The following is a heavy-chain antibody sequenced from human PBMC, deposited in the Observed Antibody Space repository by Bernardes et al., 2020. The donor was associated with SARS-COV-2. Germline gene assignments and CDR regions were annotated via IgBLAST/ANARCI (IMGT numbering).Heavy chain of an antibody. CDR2: ITSDGSDS. CDR1: GFTVTSFW. D-gene: IGHD3-16*01. Sequence: GGSLSLSFASSGFTVTSFWMHWVRQAPAQLLALVSRITSDGSDSLYAEPVKGRFTISSDRSKNTVYLQMNSLTAEDTAVYYCVRKRGHDYGMDVWGQGTKVTVSS. J-gene: IGHJ6*02. V-gene: IGHV3-74*01. CDR3: VRKRGHDYGMDV.